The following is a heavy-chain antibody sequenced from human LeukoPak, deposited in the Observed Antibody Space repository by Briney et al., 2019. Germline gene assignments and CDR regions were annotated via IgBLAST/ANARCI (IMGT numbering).Heavy chain of an antibody. CDR1: GFTFSSYW. D-gene: IGHD4-17*01. CDR2: IKQDGSEK. Sequence: GGSLRLSCAASGFTFSSYWMSWVRQAPGKGLEWVANIKQDGSEKYYVDSVKGRFTISRDSAKNSLYLQMNSLRAEDTAVYYCASYGDYSGGLFDYWGQGTLVTVSS. V-gene: IGHV3-7*01. CDR3: ASYGDYSGGLFDY. J-gene: IGHJ4*02.